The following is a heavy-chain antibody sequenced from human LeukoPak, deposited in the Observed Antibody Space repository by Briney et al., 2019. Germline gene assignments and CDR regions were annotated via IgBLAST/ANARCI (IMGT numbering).Heavy chain of an antibody. J-gene: IGHJ4*02. CDR2: IYYSGST. D-gene: IGHD3-3*01. V-gene: IGHV4-59*01. CDR1: GGSISSYY. Sequence: PSETLSLTCTVSGGSISSYYWSWIRQPPGKGLEWIGYIYYSGSTNYNPSLKSRVTISVDTSKNQFSLKLSSVTAADTAVYYCARSDVWSGYRIYFDYWGQGTLVTVSS. CDR3: ARSDVWSGYRIYFDY.